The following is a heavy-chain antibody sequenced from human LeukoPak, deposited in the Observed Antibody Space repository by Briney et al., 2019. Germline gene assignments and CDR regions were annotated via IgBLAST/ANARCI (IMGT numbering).Heavy chain of an antibody. CDR3: ARDYYDSSVYQYYFDY. Sequence: PSETLSLTCTVSGGSISSYYWSWIRQPPGKGLEWIGYIYYSGSTNYNPSLKSRVTISVDTSKNQFSLKLSSVTAADTAVYYCARDYYDSSVYQYYFDYWGQGTLVTVSS. V-gene: IGHV4-59*12. CDR1: GGSISSYY. J-gene: IGHJ4*02. D-gene: IGHD3-22*01. CDR2: IYYSGST.